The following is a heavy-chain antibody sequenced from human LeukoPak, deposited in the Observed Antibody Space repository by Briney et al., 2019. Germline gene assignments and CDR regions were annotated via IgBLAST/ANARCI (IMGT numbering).Heavy chain of an antibody. CDR1: GFTFTNYP. D-gene: IGHD3-22*01. J-gene: IGHJ4*02. CDR3: ASPYYCDRSSYYHFFDH. CDR2: ISYDGSTK. Sequence: GGSLRLSCAASGFTFTNYPIHWVRQAPGKGLEWVTVISYDGSTKYYADSVKGRFTISRDNSKNTLYLQMNSLRTEDTAVYYCASPYYCDRSSYYHFFDHWGQGTLVTVSS. V-gene: IGHV3-30*04.